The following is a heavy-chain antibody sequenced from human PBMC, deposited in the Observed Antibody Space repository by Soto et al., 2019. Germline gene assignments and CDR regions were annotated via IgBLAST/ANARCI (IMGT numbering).Heavy chain of an antibody. V-gene: IGHV3-23*01. CDR3: AKQRGGFDL. J-gene: IGHJ3*01. Sequence: EVQLLESGGGLVQPGGSLRLSCVASGFSFRNFAMSWVRQAPGKGLEWVSTISGYGASTDYAESVKGRFTIFRDNTKNTLSLHMHSLRAADTARYYCAKQRGGFDLWGQGTRVTVS. CDR2: ISGYGAST. CDR1: GFSFRNFA.